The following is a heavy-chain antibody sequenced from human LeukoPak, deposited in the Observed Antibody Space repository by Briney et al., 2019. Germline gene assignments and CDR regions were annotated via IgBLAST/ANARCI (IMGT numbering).Heavy chain of an antibody. V-gene: IGHV3-30*02. CDR1: GFTFSSYA. J-gene: IGHJ4*02. CDR2: MRYDGTSK. D-gene: IGHD3-22*01. Sequence: PGRSLRLSCAASGFTFSSYAMHWVRQAPGKGLEWVAFMRYDGTSKQYTDSVKGRFTVSRDNSKSILYLQMSSLRPEDTAIYYCAKSNKDSSVYYSLDYWGQGTLVTVSP. CDR3: AKSNKDSSVYYSLDY.